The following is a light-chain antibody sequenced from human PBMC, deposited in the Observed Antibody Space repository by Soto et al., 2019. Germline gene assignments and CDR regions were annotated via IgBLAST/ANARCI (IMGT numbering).Light chain of an antibody. CDR2: EVN. Sequence: QSVLTQPASVSGSPGQSITISCTGTSSDVGSYNLVSWYQHLPGKAPKLIIYEVNERPSGISDRFSGSKSGNTASLTISGLADEDEDDYYSSSNSGYSMLMFGGGTKLTVL. CDR3: SSNSGYSMLM. CDR1: SSDVGSYNL. J-gene: IGLJ3*02. V-gene: IGLV2-23*02.